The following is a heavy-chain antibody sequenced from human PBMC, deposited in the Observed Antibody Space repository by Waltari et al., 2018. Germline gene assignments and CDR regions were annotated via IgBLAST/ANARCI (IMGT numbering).Heavy chain of an antibody. CDR2: IYYSGST. CDR1: GGSISSYY. V-gene: IGHV4-59*01. CDR3: ARGLNNYYYDSSGFWYFDL. J-gene: IGHJ2*01. D-gene: IGHD3-22*01. Sequence: QLQLQESGPGLVKPSETLSLTCTVSGGSISSYYWSWIRQPPGKGLEWIGYIYYSGSTNYNPSLKSRVTISVDTSKNQFSLKLSSVTAADTAVYYCARGLNNYYYDSSGFWYFDLWGRGTLVTVSS.